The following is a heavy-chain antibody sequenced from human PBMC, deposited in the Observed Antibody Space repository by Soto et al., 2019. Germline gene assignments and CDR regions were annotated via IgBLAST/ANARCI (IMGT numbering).Heavy chain of an antibody. Sequence: EVQLVESGGGLVQPGGSLRLSCAASGFSVTYTYMSWIRQAPGKGLEWVSVIYSGGRTFYADSVRGRFTISRDEGKXXHYLQMHSLRPEDTAVYFCARSDCSSGSYPNWFDPWGQGTPVIVSS. V-gene: IGHV3-66*01. CDR1: GFSVTYTY. CDR3: ARSDCSSGSYPNWFDP. CDR2: IYSGGRT. D-gene: IGHD2-15*01. J-gene: IGHJ5*02.